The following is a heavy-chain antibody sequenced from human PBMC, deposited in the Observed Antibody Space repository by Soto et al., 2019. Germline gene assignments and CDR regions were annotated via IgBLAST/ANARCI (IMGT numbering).Heavy chain of an antibody. Sequence: QVQLLQSGTEVKEPGAAVKVSCKASGYTFTSFDISWVRQAPGQGLEWVGWTTASNTHTNYAQKLQGRVTMTTDTTPPTAYDAPGSLRAGDTAIYYCAGGGYSSGYTYWGQGTLVTVSS. D-gene: IGHD3-22*01. J-gene: IGHJ4*02. CDR1: GYTFTSFD. CDR2: TTASNTHT. CDR3: AGGGYSSGYTY. V-gene: IGHV1-18*04.